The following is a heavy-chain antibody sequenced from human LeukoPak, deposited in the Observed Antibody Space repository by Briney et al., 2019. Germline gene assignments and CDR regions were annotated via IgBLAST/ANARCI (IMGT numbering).Heavy chain of an antibody. Sequence: GGSLRLSCAASGFTFSRSVMNWVRQAPGKGLEWVAGVTNSGAITEYADSLKGRFTISSNNSNNTVSLHMNSLRSEDTAVYYCTRARAGSGSYDPNSYDAFDMWGQGTKVTVS. V-gene: IGHV3-23*01. D-gene: IGHD1-26*01. CDR3: TRARAGSGSYDPNSYDAFDM. J-gene: IGHJ3*02. CDR1: GFTFSRSV. CDR2: VTNSGAIT.